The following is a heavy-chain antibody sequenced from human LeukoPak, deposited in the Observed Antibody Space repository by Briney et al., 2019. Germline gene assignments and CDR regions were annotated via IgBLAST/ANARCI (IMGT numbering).Heavy chain of an antibody. D-gene: IGHD3-22*01. J-gene: IGHJ4*02. Sequence: SETLSLTCTVSGGSINNYYWSWIRQPPGKGLEWIGDIYYSGSIKYNPSLKSRVTMSVDTSKNQFSLKLSSVTAADTAIYYCARENPSGYYNRPIDYWGQGTLVTVSS. V-gene: IGHV4-59*01. CDR2: IYYSGSI. CDR1: GGSINNYY. CDR3: ARENPSGYYNRPIDY.